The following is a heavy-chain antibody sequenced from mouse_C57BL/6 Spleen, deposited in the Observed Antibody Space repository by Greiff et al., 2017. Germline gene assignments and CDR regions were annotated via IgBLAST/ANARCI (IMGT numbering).Heavy chain of an antibody. CDR2: IDPNSGGT. V-gene: IGHV1-72*01. J-gene: IGHJ4*01. Sequence: VQLQQPGAELVKPGASVKLSCKASGYTFTSYWMHWVKQRPGRGLEWIGRIDPNSGGTKYNEKFKSKATLTVDKPSSPAYMQLSSLTSEDSAVYYCARGAIYYGYDVDYYAMDYWGQGTSVTVSS. CDR1: GYTFTSYW. CDR3: ARGAIYYGYDVDYYAMDY. D-gene: IGHD2-2*01.